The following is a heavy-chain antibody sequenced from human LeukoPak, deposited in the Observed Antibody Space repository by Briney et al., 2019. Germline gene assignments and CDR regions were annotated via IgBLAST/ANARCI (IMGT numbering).Heavy chain of an antibody. CDR1: GYTFTSYG. J-gene: IGHJ4*02. CDR2: ISAYNGNT. V-gene: IGHV1-18*01. D-gene: IGHD1-1*01. CDR3: ARDPRLEPWDY. Sequence: ASVEVSCKASGYTFTSYGISWVRQAPGQGLEWMGWISAYNGNTNYAQKLQGRVTMTTDTSTSTAQMELRSLRSDDTAVYYCARDPRLEPWDYWGQGTLVTVSS.